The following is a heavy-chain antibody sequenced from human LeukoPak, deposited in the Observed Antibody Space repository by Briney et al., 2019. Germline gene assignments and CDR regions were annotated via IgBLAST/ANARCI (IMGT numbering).Heavy chain of an antibody. CDR2: IYSGGST. CDR3: ARDMGGSYRNFDY. Sequence: GGSLRLSCAASGFTFSSYAMSWVRQAPGKGLEWVSVIYSGGSTYYADSVKGRFTISRDNSKNTLYLQMNSLRAEDTAVYYCARDMGGSYRNFDYWGQGTLVTVSS. D-gene: IGHD1-26*01. J-gene: IGHJ4*02. V-gene: IGHV3-53*01. CDR1: GFTFSSYA.